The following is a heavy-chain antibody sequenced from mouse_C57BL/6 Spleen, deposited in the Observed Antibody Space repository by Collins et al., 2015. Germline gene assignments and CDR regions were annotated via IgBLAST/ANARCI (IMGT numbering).Heavy chain of an antibody. CDR1: GYAFTNYL. CDR2: INPGSGGT. CDR3: ARSGGSLVYYAMDY. J-gene: IGHJ4*01. D-gene: IGHD6-2*01. V-gene: IGHV1-54*01. Sequence: QVQLQQSGAELVRPGTSVKVSCKASGYAFTNYLIEWVKQRPGQGLEWIGVINPGSGGTNYNEKFKGKATLTADKSSSTAYMQLSSLTSEDSAVYFCARSGGSLVYYAMDYWGQGTSVTVSS.